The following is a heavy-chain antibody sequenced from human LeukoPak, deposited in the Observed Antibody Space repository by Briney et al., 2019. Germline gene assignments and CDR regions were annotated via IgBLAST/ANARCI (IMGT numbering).Heavy chain of an antibody. CDR3: ATDYYDSSVYAFDM. J-gene: IGHJ3*02. CDR1: GFTFSSYS. V-gene: IGHV3-66*01. CDR2: IYSGGGATT. D-gene: IGHD3-22*01. Sequence: GGSLRLSCAASGFTFSSYSMNWVRQAPGKGLEWVSIIYSGGGATTYYADSVKGRFTISRDNSKNTLYLQMNSLRAEDTAVYYCATDYYDSSVYAFDMWGQGTMVTVSS.